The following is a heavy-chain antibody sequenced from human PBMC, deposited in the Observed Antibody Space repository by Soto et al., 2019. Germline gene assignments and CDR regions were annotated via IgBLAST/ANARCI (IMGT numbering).Heavy chain of an antibody. CDR3: ARLWSGLTSKDDY. CDR2: ISSSSSYI. V-gene: IGHV3-21*01. J-gene: IGHJ4*02. CDR1: GLTFSNHG. Sequence: VQLVESGGGVVQPGRSLRLSCVVSGLTFSNHGMHWVRQAPGKGLEWVSSISSSSSYIYYADSVKGRFTISRDNAKNSLYLQMNSLRAEDTAVYYCARLWSGLTSKDDYWGQGTLVTVSS. D-gene: IGHD3-3*01.